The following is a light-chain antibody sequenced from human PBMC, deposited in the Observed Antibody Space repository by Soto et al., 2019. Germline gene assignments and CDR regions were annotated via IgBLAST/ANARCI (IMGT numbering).Light chain of an antibody. J-gene: IGLJ7*01. V-gene: IGLV2-14*03. Sequence: QSALTQPASVSGSPGQSITISCTGTSSDVGGYNYVSWYQQHPGKAPKLMIYEVINRPSGISSRFSGSKSGNTASLTISGLKAEDEADYYCSSYTTSSTYVFGTGTQLTVL. CDR1: SSDVGGYNY. CDR3: SSYTTSSTYV. CDR2: EVI.